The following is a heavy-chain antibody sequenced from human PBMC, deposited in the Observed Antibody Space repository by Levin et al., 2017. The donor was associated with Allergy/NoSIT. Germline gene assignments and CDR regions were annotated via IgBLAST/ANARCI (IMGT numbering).Heavy chain of an antibody. Sequence: SSETLSLTCTVSGGSISSDNWSWIRQPPGKGLEWIGYIYDTGNTNYNPSLKSRVTLSVDTSKNQFSLKLSSVTPADTAVYYCARFVWGSDRGFDYWGQGTLVTVSS. CDR2: IYDTGNT. CDR3: ARFVWGSDRGFDY. J-gene: IGHJ4*02. CDR1: GGSISSDN. V-gene: IGHV4-59*01. D-gene: IGHD3-16*02.